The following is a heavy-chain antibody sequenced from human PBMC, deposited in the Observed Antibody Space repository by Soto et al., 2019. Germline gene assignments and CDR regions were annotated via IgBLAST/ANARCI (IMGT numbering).Heavy chain of an antibody. CDR1: GFTFDDYA. J-gene: IGHJ3*02. CDR2: ISWNSGSI. Sequence: GGSLRLSCAASGFTFDDYAMHWVRQAPGKGLEWGSGISWNSGSIGYADSVKGRFTISRDNAKNSLYLQMNSLRAEDTALYYCAKEITIFGVVIGTGAFDIWGQGTMVTVSS. D-gene: IGHD3-3*01. V-gene: IGHV3-9*01. CDR3: AKEITIFGVVIGTGAFDI.